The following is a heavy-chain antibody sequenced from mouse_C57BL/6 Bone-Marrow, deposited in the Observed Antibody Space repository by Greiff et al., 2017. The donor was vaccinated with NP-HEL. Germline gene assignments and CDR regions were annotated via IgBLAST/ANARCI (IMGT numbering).Heavy chain of an antibody. CDR1: GFTFSSYG. CDR3: ARHRTGTSSWFAY. J-gene: IGHJ3*01. Sequence: EVKLVESGGDLVKPGGSLKLSCAASGFTFSSYGMSWVRPTPDKMLAWVATISSGGSYTYYPDSVKGRFTISRDNAKNTLYLQMSSLKSEDTAMYYCARHRTGTSSWFAYWGQGTLVTVSA. CDR2: ISSGGSYT. V-gene: IGHV5-6*01. D-gene: IGHD4-1*01.